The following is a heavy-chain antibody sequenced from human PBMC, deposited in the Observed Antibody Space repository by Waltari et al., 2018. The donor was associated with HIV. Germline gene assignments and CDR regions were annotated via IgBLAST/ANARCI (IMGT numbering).Heavy chain of an antibody. CDR1: GFPSSTFA. CDR3: ARGGYYYDISGYYHY. J-gene: IGHJ4*02. V-gene: IGHV3-33*01. D-gene: IGHD3-22*01. CDR2: IWYDGDNK. Sequence: QVQLVESGGGVVQPGRSLRPSCAAPGFPSSTFAMPWVRQAPGKGLEWVAVIWYDGDNKYYADSVKGRFTISRDNSKNTLYPQMNSLRVEDTAVYYCARGGYYYDISGYYHYWGQGTLVTVSS.